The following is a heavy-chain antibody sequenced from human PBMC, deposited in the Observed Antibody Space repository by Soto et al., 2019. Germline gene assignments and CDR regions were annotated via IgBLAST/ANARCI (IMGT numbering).Heavy chain of an antibody. CDR3: ARVQKLLWFGELSEPAFDI. CDR1: GGSISSGGYY. V-gene: IGHV4-31*03. CDR2: IYYSGST. Sequence: ASETLSLTCTVSGGSISSGGYYWSWVRQHPGKGLEWIGYIYYSGSTYYNPSLKSRVTISVDASKNQFSLKLSSVTAADTAVYYCARVQKLLWFGELSEPAFDIWGQGTMVTVSS. D-gene: IGHD3-10*01. J-gene: IGHJ3*02.